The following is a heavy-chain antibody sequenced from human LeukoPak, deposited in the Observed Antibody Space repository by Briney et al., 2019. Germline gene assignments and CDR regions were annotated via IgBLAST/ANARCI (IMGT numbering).Heavy chain of an antibody. CDR1: GYTFTGYY. CDR2: INPNSGGT. CDR3: ARDFSPITGTTDWSDP. V-gene: IGHV1-2*02. J-gene: IGHJ5*02. Sequence: ASVKVSCKASGYTFTGYYMHWVRQAPGQGLEWMGWINPNSGGTNYAQKFQGRVTMTRDTSISTAYMELSRLRSDDTAVYYCARDFSPITGTTDWSDPWGQGTLVTVSS. D-gene: IGHD1-20*01.